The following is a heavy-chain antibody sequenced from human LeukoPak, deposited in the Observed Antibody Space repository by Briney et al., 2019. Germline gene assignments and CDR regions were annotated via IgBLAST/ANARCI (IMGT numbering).Heavy chain of an antibody. J-gene: IGHJ4*02. CDR3: ARGLIVGATTGFHY. CDR2: ISAYNGNT. CDR1: GYTFTSYG. Sequence: ASVKVSCKASGYTFTSYGISWVRQAPGQGLEWMGWISAYNGNTNYAQKLQGRVTMTTDTSTSTAYMELRSLRSDGTAVYYCARGLIVGATTGFHYWGQGTLVTVSS. V-gene: IGHV1-18*01. D-gene: IGHD1-26*01.